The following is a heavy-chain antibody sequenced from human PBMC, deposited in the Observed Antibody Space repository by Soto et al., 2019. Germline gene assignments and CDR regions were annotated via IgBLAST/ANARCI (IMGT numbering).Heavy chain of an antibody. CDR1: GGSIRSNY. D-gene: IGHD3-10*01. Sequence: SETLSLTCTVSGGSIRSNYWTWIRQPPGKGLEWIGYVYNSGSTNYNPSLKSRVTISVDTSKNQFSLKLSSVTAADTAVYYCAGSGSYRGQHYYYGMDVWGRGTTVTVSS. CDR3: AGSGSYRGQHYYYGMDV. CDR2: VYNSGST. J-gene: IGHJ6*02. V-gene: IGHV4-59*01.